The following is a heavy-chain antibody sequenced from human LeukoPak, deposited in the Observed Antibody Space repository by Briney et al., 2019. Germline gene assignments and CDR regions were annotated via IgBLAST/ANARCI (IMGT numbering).Heavy chain of an antibody. CDR3: ASNYYYDSSGYYPYFQH. J-gene: IGHJ1*01. Sequence: SETLSLTCAVYGGSFSGYYWGWIRQPPGKGLEWIGEINHSGSTNYNPSLKSRVTISVDTSKNQFSLKLSSVTAADTAVYYCASNYYYDSSGYYPYFQHWGQGTLVTVSS. V-gene: IGHV4-34*01. CDR1: GGSFSGYY. CDR2: INHSGST. D-gene: IGHD3-22*01.